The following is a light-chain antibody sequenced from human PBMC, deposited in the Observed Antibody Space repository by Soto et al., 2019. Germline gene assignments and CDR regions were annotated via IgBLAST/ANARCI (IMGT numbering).Light chain of an antibody. CDR1: SSDVGSYNR. J-gene: IGLJ1*01. CDR2: EVS. V-gene: IGLV2-18*02. Sequence: SLLTQPPSVTGSPGQSVAISSTGTSSDVGSYNRVSWYQQPPGAAPKLMIYEVSNRPSGVPDRFSGSKSGNTASLTISGLQAEDEADYYCNSYTGSSTYVFGTGTKVTVL. CDR3: NSYTGSSTYV.